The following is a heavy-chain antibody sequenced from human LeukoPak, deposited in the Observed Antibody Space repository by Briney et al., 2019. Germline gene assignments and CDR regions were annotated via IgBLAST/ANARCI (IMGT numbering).Heavy chain of an antibody. D-gene: IGHD5-18*01. CDR1: GGTFSSYA. Sequence: SVKVSCKASGGTFSSYAISWVRQAPGQGLEWMGGIIPILGIANYAQKFQGRVTITADKSTSTAYMELSSLRSEDTAVYYCARDNGYSYGYWFDPWGQGTLVTVSS. V-gene: IGHV1-69*10. CDR3: ARDNGYSYGYWFDP. J-gene: IGHJ5*02. CDR2: IIPILGIA.